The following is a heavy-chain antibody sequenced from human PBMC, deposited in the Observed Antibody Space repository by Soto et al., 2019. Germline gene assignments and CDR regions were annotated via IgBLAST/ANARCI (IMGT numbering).Heavy chain of an antibody. CDR3: ARGGCRTLALFDP. CDR1: GCSFSNYY. V-gene: IGHV4-59*01. Sequence: QVQVQESGPGLVKPSATLSLTCTVSGCSFSNYYFSWLRQSPGKGLEWMASIYQSGATKYNLSLKGGVSISIDSSKIQVSLRLQCVNAADTDVYYCARGGCRTLALFDPWGQGTLVTVSS. D-gene: IGHD3-16*01. CDR2: IYQSGAT. J-gene: IGHJ5*02.